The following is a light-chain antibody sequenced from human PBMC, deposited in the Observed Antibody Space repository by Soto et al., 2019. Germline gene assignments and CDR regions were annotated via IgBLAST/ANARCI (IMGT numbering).Light chain of an antibody. V-gene: IGLV1-44*01. CDR2: SNN. CDR1: SXXXGSNT. Sequence: QSVLTQPPSASGTPGQRVTISCXGSSXXXGSNTVNWYQQLPGTAPKLLIYSNNQRPSGVPDRFSGSKSGTSASLAISGLQSEDEADYYCAAWDDSLNGSYVFGTGTKLTVL. CDR3: AAWDDSLNGSYV. J-gene: IGLJ1*01.